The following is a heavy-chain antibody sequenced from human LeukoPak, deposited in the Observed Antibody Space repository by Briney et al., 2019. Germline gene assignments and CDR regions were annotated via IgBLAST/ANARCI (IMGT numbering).Heavy chain of an antibody. D-gene: IGHD4-17*01. V-gene: IGHV4-59*01. CDR1: GGSISSYY. CDR2: IYYSGST. J-gene: IGHJ5*02. Sequence: SETLSLTCTVSGGSISSYYWSWIRQPPGKGLEWIGYIYYSGSTNYNPSLKSRVTISVDTSKNQFSLKLSSVTAADTAVYYCARVPLHGYGDYPLWFDPWGQGTLVTVSS. CDR3: ARVPLHGYGDYPLWFDP.